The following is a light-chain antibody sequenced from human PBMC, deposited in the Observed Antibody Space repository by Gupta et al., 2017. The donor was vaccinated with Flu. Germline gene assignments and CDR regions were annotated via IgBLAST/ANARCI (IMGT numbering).Light chain of an antibody. V-gene: IGKV1-12*01. CDR1: QNIDFW. J-gene: IGKJ4*02. CDR3: HQGNSFPRT. Sequence: PASESGAVKDKVTITCRASQNIDFWLAWYQQKPGKSPKLLIYSASQSLREVPSRFSGSGSGTYFTLTISSLQPEDFATYYCHQGNSFPRTFGGGTKVEVK. CDR2: SAS.